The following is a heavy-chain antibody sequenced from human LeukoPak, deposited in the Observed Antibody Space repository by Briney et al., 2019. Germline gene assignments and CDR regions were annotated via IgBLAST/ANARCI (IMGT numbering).Heavy chain of an antibody. D-gene: IGHD3-10*01. CDR3: TRDRGTDGSDQLDP. J-gene: IGHJ5*02. CDR2: IYSTGTT. Sequence: PSETLSLTCTVSGDSITSYYWTWIRQPAGKGLEWLGRIYSTGTTTYNPSLKSRVTMSVDTSKNEFSLKLNSVTAADTAVYYCTRDRGTDGSDQLDPWGQGILVTVSS. CDR1: GDSITSYY. V-gene: IGHV4-4*07.